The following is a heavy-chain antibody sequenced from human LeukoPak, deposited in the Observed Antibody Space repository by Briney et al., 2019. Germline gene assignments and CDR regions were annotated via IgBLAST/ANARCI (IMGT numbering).Heavy chain of an antibody. CDR2: IYHSGST. CDR3: ARQAPPRRIAVAGTNAFDI. D-gene: IGHD6-19*01. J-gene: IGHJ3*02. Sequence: SGTLSLTCAVSGGSISSSNWWSWVRQPPGKGLEWIGEIYHSGSTNYNPSLKSRVTISVDKSKNQFSLKLSSVTAADTAVYYCARQAPPRRIAVAGTNAFDIWGQGTMVTVSS. V-gene: IGHV4-4*02. CDR1: GGSISSSNW.